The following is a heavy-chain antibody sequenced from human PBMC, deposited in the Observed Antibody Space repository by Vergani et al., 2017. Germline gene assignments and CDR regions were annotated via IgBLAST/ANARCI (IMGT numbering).Heavy chain of an antibody. V-gene: IGHV4-39*01. CDR3: AGHSTVEWLVKLGWIDP. D-gene: IGHD6-19*01. CDR2: IYYSGST. CDR1: GASIRSSNYY. Sequence: QLQLQESGPGLVKPSATLSLTCSVSGASIRSSNYYWGWIRQPPGKGLEWIASIYYSGSTYYNPSLKSRVTISGDTSKNQFSLKLSSVTAADTAVYFCAGHSTVEWLVKLGWIDPWGQESLLAIAS. J-gene: IGHJ5*02.